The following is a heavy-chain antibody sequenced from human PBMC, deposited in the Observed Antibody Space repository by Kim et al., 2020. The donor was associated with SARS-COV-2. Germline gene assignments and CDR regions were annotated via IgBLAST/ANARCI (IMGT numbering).Heavy chain of an antibody. Sequence: ASVKVSCKASGYTFTSYAMNWVRQAPGQGLEWMGWINTNTGNPTYAQGFTGRFVFSLDTSVSTAYLQISSLKAEDTAVYYCARLYYYGSGSYGPPYYYYGMDVWGQGTTVTVSS. V-gene: IGHV7-4-1*02. CDR2: INTNTGNP. J-gene: IGHJ6*02. D-gene: IGHD3-10*01. CDR3: ARLYYYGSGSYGPPYYYYGMDV. CDR1: GYTFTSYA.